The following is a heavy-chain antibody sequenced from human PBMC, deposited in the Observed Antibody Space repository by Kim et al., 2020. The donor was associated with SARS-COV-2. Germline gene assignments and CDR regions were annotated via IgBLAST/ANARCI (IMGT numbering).Heavy chain of an antibody. CDR3: VKTQGELLWFGEFSGGMDV. J-gene: IGHJ6*02. CDR2: ISSNGGST. D-gene: IGHD3-10*01. V-gene: IGHV3-64D*09. CDR1: GFTFSSYA. Sequence: GGSLRLSCSASGFTFSSYAMHWVRQAPGKGLEYVSAISSNGGSTYYADSVKGRFTISRDNSKNTLYLQMSSLRAEDTAVYYCVKTQGELLWFGEFSGGMDVWGQGTTVTVS.